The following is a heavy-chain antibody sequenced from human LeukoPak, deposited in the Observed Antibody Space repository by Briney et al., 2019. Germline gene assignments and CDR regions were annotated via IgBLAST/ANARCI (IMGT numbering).Heavy chain of an antibody. V-gene: IGHV3-20*04. CDR2: INWNGGST. D-gene: IGHD1-26*01. Sequence: GGSLRLSCAASGFTFDDYGMSWVRQAPGKGLEWVSGINWNGGSTGYADSVKGRFTISRDNSKNTLYLQMNSLRAEDTAVYYCAREARRELLRRVYYFDYWGQGTLVTVSS. CDR3: AREARRELLRRVYYFDY. CDR1: GFTFDDYG. J-gene: IGHJ4*02.